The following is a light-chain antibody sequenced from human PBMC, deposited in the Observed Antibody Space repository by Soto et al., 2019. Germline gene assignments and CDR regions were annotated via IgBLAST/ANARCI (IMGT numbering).Light chain of an antibody. CDR3: QQRYNWLT. Sequence: EIVMTQSPATLSVSPGERATLSCGASQSVSSNLAWYQQKPGQAPRLLIYGASNRAPGTPARFSGSGSGTDFTLTISSLEPEDSAVYYCQQRYNWLTFGGGTKVDI. J-gene: IGKJ4*01. V-gene: IGKV3-11*01. CDR1: QSVSSN. CDR2: GAS.